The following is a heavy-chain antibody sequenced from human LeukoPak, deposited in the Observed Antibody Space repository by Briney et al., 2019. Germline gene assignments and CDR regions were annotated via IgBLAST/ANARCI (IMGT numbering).Heavy chain of an antibody. V-gene: IGHV4-34*01. J-gene: IGHJ4*02. CDR2: INHSGST. CDR3: ARATRAITMPDY. CDR1: GGSFSGYY. D-gene: IGHD3-10*01. Sequence: SETLSLTYAVYGGSFSGYYWSWIRQPPGKGLEWIGEINHSGSTNYNPSLKSRVTISVDTSKNQFSLKLKSVTAADTAVYYCARATRAITMPDYWGQGTLVTVSS.